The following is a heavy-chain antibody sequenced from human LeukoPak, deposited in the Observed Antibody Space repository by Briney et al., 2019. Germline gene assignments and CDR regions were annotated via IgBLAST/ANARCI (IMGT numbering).Heavy chain of an antibody. V-gene: IGHV1-8*01. CDR2: MNPNSGNT. Sequence: GASVKVSCKASGYTFTSYDINWVRQATGQGLEWMGWMNPNSGNTGYAQKFQGRVMTRNTSISTAYMELSSLRSEDTAVYYCARGRTYYDFWSGYYSVDQVNWFDAWGQGTLVTVSS. J-gene: IGHJ5*02. CDR1: GYTFTSYD. D-gene: IGHD3-3*01. CDR3: ARGRTYYDFWSGYYSVDQVNWFDA.